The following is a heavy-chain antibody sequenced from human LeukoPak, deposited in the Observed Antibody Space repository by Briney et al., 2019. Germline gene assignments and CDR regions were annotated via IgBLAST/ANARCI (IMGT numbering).Heavy chain of an antibody. CDR1: GGTFSSYA. CDR3: AAVLRYFDPPSA. D-gene: IGHD3-9*01. J-gene: IGHJ3*01. Sequence: ASVKVSCKASGGTFSSYAISWVRQAPGQGLEWMGWISAYNGNTNYAQKLQGRVTMTTDTSTSTAYMELRSLRSDDTAVYYCAAVLRYFDPPSAWGQGTMVTVSS. CDR2: ISAYNGNT. V-gene: IGHV1-18*01.